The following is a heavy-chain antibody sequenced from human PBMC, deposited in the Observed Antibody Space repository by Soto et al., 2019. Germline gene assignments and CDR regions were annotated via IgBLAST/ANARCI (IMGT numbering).Heavy chain of an antibody. CDR3: ARSSGYDYFYYGMDV. V-gene: IGHV4-4*07. D-gene: IGHD5-18*01. CDR2: IYARGTT. Sequence: SETLSLTCDVSGGPITSFYWNWLRQPAGKGLEWIGRIYARGTTNYNPSLKSRVTISGDTTKNHFSLRLTSVTAADTAVYYRARSSGYDYFYYGMDVWGPGTTVTV. J-gene: IGHJ6*02. CDR1: GGPITSFY.